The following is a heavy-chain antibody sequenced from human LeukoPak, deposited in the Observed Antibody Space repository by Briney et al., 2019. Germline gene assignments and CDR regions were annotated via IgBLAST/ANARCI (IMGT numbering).Heavy chain of an antibody. CDR3: ARGGIAAVGGSGWFDP. Sequence: SSETLSLTCAVYGGSFSGYYWSWIRQPQGKGLEWMGEINHSGSTNYNPSLKSRVTISVDTSKNQFSLKLSSVTAADTAVYYCARGGIAAVGGSGWFDPWGQGTLVTVSS. V-gene: IGHV4-34*01. J-gene: IGHJ5*02. D-gene: IGHD6-13*01. CDR1: GGSFSGYY. CDR2: INHSGST.